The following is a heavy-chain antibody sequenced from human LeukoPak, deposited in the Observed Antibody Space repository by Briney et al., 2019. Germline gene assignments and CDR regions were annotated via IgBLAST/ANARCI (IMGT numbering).Heavy chain of an antibody. Sequence: GESLKISCKGSGYSFTSYWIGWVRQMPGRGLEWMGFIYPGDSYTRYSPSFQGQVIISADKSASTTYLQWSSLKASDTAMYYCARRGYDTGTDYWGQGTLVTVSS. CDR1: GYSFTSYW. V-gene: IGHV5-51*01. J-gene: IGHJ4*02. D-gene: IGHD3-9*01. CDR2: IYPGDSYT. CDR3: ARRGYDTGTDY.